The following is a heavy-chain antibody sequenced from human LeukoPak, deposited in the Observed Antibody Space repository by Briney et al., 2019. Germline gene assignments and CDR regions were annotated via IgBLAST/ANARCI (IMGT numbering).Heavy chain of an antibody. CDR1: GFTVSSYW. J-gene: IGHJ3*02. V-gene: IGHV3-7*01. D-gene: IGHD1-1*01. CDR2: IKQDGSVQ. Sequence: GGCLRPSRSASGFTVSSYWMSWVRQAPGKGREWMANIKQDGSVQNYVDSVKGRFTLSRDKGKDSLFLQLINLRAEDTAVYFCARDGIMTCDFDMWGQGTKVTVSP. CDR3: ARDGIMTCDFDM.